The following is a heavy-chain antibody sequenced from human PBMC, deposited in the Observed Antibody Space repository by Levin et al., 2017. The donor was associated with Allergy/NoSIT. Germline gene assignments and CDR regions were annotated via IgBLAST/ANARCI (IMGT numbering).Heavy chain of an antibody. J-gene: IGHJ3*02. Sequence: EASVKVSCKASGGTFSSYAISWVRQAPGQGLEWMGGIIPIFGTANYAQKFQGRVTITADESTSTAYMELSSLRSEDTAVYYCASRNILTGYRAFDIWGQGTMVTVSS. D-gene: IGHD3-9*01. CDR1: GGTFSSYA. V-gene: IGHV1-69*13. CDR3: ASRNILTGYRAFDI. CDR2: IIPIFGTA.